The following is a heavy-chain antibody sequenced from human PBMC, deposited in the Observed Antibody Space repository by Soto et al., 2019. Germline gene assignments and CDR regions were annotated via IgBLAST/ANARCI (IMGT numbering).Heavy chain of an antibody. CDR1: GYAFTTYG. Sequence: QVHLVQSGAEVKKPGASVKVSCQGSGYAFTTYGITWVRQAPGQGLEWMGWISAHNGNTNYAQKLQGIVTVTRDTSTSTAYMELRSLRYDDTAGYYCARGRYGDYWGQGALVTVSS. J-gene: IGHJ4*02. V-gene: IGHV1-18*01. CDR2: ISAHNGNT. CDR3: ARGRYGDY. D-gene: IGHD1-1*01.